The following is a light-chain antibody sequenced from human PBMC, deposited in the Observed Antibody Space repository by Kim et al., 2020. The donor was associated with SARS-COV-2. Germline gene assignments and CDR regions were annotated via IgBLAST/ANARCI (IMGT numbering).Light chain of an antibody. CDR2: YDS. CDR3: QVWDSISDHRV. CDR1: NIGSKS. Sequence: APGKTARSTCGGNNIGSKSVHWYQQQPGQAPVLVIYYDSDRPSGIPERFSGSNSGNTATLTISRVEAGDEADYYCQVWDSISDHRVFGGGTKLTVL. V-gene: IGLV3-21*04. J-gene: IGLJ3*02.